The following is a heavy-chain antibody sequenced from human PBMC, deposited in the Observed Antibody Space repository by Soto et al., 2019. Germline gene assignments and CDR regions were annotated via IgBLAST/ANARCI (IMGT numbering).Heavy chain of an antibody. D-gene: IGHD2-21*02. J-gene: IGHJ5*02. Sequence: QVQLVESGGGVVQPGRSLRLSCAASGFSFSSYAMHWVRQAPGKGLEWVAVISYDGSNKYYADSVKGRFTISRDNSKNTLYLQMNSLRAGETAVYYRARQPHRYSGGNSRWFDPWGQGTLVTVSS. CDR3: ARQPHRYSGGNSRWFDP. V-gene: IGHV3-30-3*01. CDR1: GFSFSSYA. CDR2: ISYDGSNK.